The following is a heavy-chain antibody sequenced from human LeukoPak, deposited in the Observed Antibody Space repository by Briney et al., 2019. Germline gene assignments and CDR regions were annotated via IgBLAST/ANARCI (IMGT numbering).Heavy chain of an antibody. Sequence: ASVKVSCKTSGYTFTGYYMHWVRQAPGQGLEWMGWINPNSGGTNYAQKFQGRVTMTRDTSISTAYMELSRLRSDDTAVYYCARGITEHGAFDIWGQGTMVTVSS. CDR1: GYTFTGYY. J-gene: IGHJ3*02. CDR2: INPNSGGT. CDR3: ARGITEHGAFDI. V-gene: IGHV1-2*02. D-gene: IGHD1-14*01.